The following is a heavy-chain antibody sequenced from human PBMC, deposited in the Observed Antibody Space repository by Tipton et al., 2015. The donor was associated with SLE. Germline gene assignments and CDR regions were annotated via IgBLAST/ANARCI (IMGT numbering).Heavy chain of an antibody. CDR3: ARDAFDI. V-gene: IGHV4-31*03. CDR1: GGSISSGGYY. J-gene: IGHJ3*02. CDR2: IYYSGST. Sequence: LRLSCTVSGGSISSGGYYWGWIRQHPGKGLEWIGYIYYSGSTYYNPSLKSRVTISVDTSKNQFSLKLSSVTAADTAVYYCARDAFDIWGQGTMVTVSS.